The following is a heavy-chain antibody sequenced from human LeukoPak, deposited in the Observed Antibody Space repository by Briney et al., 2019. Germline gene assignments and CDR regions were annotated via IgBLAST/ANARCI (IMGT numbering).Heavy chain of an antibody. J-gene: IGHJ1*01. D-gene: IGHD2-15*01. CDR3: ASTFPYCGDGSCAL. V-gene: IGHV3-7*01. CDR2: IHPDGSVK. Sequence: GGSLRLSCLGTGLAFKNYSMTWVRQAPGKGLEWVANIHPDGSVKNYVDAVGGRFTISRDNAKNSLYLQLDNLRADDTAVYYCASTFPYCGDGSCALGGQGTLVIVSS. CDR1: GLAFKNYS.